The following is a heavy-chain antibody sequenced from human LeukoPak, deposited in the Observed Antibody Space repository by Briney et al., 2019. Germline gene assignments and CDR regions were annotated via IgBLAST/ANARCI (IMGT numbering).Heavy chain of an antibody. D-gene: IGHD5-18*01. Sequence: GRSLRLSCAASGFTFSSYAMHWVRQAPGKGLEWVAVISYDGSNEYYADSVKGRFTISRDNSKNTLYLQMNSLRAEDTAVYYCARKRGYSYGYGFDYWGQGTLVTVSS. CDR2: ISYDGSNE. CDR3: ARKRGYSYGYGFDY. V-gene: IGHV3-30*04. CDR1: GFTFSSYA. J-gene: IGHJ4*02.